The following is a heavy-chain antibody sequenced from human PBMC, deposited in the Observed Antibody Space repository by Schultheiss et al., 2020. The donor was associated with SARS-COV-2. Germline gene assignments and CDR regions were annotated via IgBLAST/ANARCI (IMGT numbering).Heavy chain of an antibody. CDR1: GFTFSSYS. Sequence: GGSLRLSCAASGFTFSSYSMNWVRQAPGKGLEWVSYISSSSSTIYYADSVKGRFTISRDNAKNSLYLQMNSLRAEDTAVYYCARGQSVTPFDYWGQGTLVTVSS. CDR2: ISSSSSTI. J-gene: IGHJ4*02. CDR3: ARGQSVTPFDY. V-gene: IGHV3-48*01. D-gene: IGHD4-17*01.